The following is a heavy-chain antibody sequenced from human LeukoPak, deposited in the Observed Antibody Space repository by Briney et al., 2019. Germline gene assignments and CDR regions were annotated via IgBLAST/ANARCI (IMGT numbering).Heavy chain of an antibody. V-gene: IGHV4-4*07. Sequence: SETLSLTCSVSGGSIGGYYWSWIRQSAGKGLEWIGHTYSTGTNNYNPSLRSRVTLSVDTSKNQFSLKLRSVTAADTAVYYCARVGGNSESYGWFGPWGQGSLVAVSS. J-gene: IGHJ5*02. D-gene: IGHD4-23*01. CDR2: TYSTGTN. CDR1: GGSIGGYY. CDR3: ARVGGNSESYGWFGP.